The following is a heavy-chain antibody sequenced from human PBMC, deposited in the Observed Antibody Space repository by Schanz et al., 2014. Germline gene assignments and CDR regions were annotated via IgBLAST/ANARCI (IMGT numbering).Heavy chain of an antibody. Sequence: VQLVESGGGVVKPGESLRLSCAASGFIFSAYTMNWVRQAPGKGLEWVSVISARGEVSKYSDSVKGRFIVSRDNSRATLFLQMDSLRAADTAFYYCAKWEDIVPEPEPMRGWFDSWGQGILVTVSS. D-gene: IGHD2-8*01. CDR2: ISARGEVS. V-gene: IGHV3-23*04. CDR3: AKWEDIVPEPEPMRGWFDS. CDR1: GFIFSAYT. J-gene: IGHJ5*01.